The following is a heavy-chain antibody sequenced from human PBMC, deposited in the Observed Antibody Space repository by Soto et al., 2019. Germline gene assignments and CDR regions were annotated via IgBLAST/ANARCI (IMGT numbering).Heavy chain of an antibody. CDR3: ARDHYYYDSSGPDAFDI. CDR1: GYTFTSYG. CDR2: ISAYNGNT. D-gene: IGHD3-22*01. Sequence: ASVKVSCKASGYTFTSYGISWVRQAPGQGLEWMGWISAYNGNTNYAQKLQGRVTMTTDTSTSTAYMELRSLRSDDTAVYYCARDHYYYDSSGPDAFDIWGQGKMVTVSS. J-gene: IGHJ3*02. V-gene: IGHV1-18*01.